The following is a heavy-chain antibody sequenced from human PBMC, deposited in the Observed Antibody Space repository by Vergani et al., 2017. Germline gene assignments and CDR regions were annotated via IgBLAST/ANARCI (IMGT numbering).Heavy chain of an antibody. J-gene: IGHJ6*01. CDR1: GASVNSYY. V-gene: IGHV4-59*02. D-gene: IGHD1-14*01. CDR2: VSFRGDT. Sequence: QVKLQESSPGLVKPSETLSLTCTVSGASVNSYYWSWIRQPPGKGLDWMGFVSFRGDTLYDPSVKGRMTISLNTSSNLFSLYLTSVTAADTAVYYCASDTHSDHRADGWGQGIMVTVTS. CDR3: ASDTHSDHRADG.